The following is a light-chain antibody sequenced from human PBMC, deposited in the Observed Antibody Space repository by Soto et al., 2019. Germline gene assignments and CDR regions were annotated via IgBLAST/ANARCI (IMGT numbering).Light chain of an antibody. V-gene: IGKV1-33*01. Sequence: DIQMTQSPSSLSASVGDRVTITCRASQSISSYLNWYQQQLGKAPKLLMFDAATLESGVPSRFSGSGSGTEFTLTISSLQPEDFATYFCQQYDSLPPTFGGGTKVDIK. J-gene: IGKJ4*01. CDR2: DAA. CDR3: QQYDSLPPT. CDR1: QSISSY.